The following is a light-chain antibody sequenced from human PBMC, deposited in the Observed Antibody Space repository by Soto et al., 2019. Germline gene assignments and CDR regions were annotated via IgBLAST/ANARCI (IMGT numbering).Light chain of an antibody. Sequence: DIQMTQSPSSLSASVGDRVTITCRASQSISSYLSWYQQKPRKAPKLPIYAAFSLQSGVPSRFSGSGSGTDFTLTISSLQPEDFATYYCQQSYSTPITFGQVTLLEIK. CDR1: QSISSY. CDR2: AAF. V-gene: IGKV1-39*01. CDR3: QQSYSTPIT. J-gene: IGKJ5*01.